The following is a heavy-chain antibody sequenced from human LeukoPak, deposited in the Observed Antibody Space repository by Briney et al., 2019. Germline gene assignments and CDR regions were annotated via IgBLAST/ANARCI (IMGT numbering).Heavy chain of an antibody. CDR2: IYSGGST. CDR3: ARSGGPGSYPDYYYYYYMDV. J-gene: IGHJ6*03. CDR1: GFTVSSNY. D-gene: IGHD3-10*01. V-gene: IGHV3-53*01. Sequence: GESLRLSCAASGFTVSSNYMSWVRQAPGKGLEWVSVIYSGGSTYYADSVKGRFTISRDNSKNTLYLQMNSLGAEDTAVYYCARSGGPGSYPDYYYYYYMDVWGKGTTVTVSS.